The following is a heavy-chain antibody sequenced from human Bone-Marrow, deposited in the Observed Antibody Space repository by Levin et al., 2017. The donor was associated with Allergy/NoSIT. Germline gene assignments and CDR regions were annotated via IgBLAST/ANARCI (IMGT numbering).Heavy chain of an antibody. V-gene: IGHV1-24*01. CDR3: ASSSFRMVTLVPLDY. D-gene: IGHD2-21*02. J-gene: IGHJ4*02. CDR2: FNPQDGEP. CDR1: GSTLRDLS. Sequence: ASVKVSCKVSGSTLRDLSVHWVRQTPETGLEWMGGFNPQDGEPVYPQNFRGRVTVTDDPSTDTVYMELSGLRPDDTAVYYCASSSFRMVTLVPLDYWGQGTLVSVSS.